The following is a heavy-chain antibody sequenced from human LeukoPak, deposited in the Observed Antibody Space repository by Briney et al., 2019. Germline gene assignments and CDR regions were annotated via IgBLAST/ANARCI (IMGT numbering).Heavy chain of an antibody. CDR3: ARSKNYYDSSGYYQTHYFDY. CDR2: IYYSGST. J-gene: IGHJ4*02. D-gene: IGHD3-22*01. CDR1: GGSISSGDYY. Sequence: SETLSFTCTVSGGSISSGDYYWSWIRQPPGKGLEWIGYIYYSGSTYYNPSLKSRVTISVDTSKNQFSLKLSSVTAADTAVYYCARSKNYYDSSGYYQTHYFDYWGQGTLVTVSS. V-gene: IGHV4-30-4*01.